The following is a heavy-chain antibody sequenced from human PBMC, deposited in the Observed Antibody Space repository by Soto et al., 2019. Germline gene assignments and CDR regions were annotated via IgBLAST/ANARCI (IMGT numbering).Heavy chain of an antibody. CDR1: GGSFSTYG. D-gene: IGHD3-3*02. Sequence: QVQLVQSGAEVKKPGSSVKVSCKASGGSFSTYGISWVRQAPGQGLEWMGRIIPIFRSAHYTQKLQGRVTITADRSTSIVYMELSSRRTEDTAVYYCARDGISNSFDYWGQGTLVTVSS. J-gene: IGHJ4*02. V-gene: IGHV1-69*06. CDR2: IIPIFRSA. CDR3: ARDGISNSFDY.